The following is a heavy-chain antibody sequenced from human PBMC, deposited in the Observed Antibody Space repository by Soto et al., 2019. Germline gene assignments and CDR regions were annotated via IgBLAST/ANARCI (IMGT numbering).Heavy chain of an antibody. J-gene: IGHJ4*02. CDR2: ISTSGGDT. CDR3: ARQLGYCSDGTCYFDY. CDR1: GLTFRNYA. V-gene: IGHV3-23*01. Sequence: PGGSLRLSCAASGLTFRNYAMSWVRQAPGKGLEWVSAISTSGGDTYYADSVKGRFTISRDNSKNTLYLQMNSLTAEDTAVYHCARQLGYCSDGTCYFDYWGQGTEVTVSS. D-gene: IGHD2-15*01.